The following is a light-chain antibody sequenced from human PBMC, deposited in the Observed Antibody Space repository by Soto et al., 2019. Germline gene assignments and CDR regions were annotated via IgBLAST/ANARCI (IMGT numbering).Light chain of an antibody. CDR1: ISDVGGYNY. V-gene: IGLV2-14*01. CDR2: AVS. J-gene: IGLJ1*01. CDR3: CSYTVSGTYV. Sequence: QSSLAQPASVSGSPGQSITISCTGTISDVGGYNYVCWYQQHPGKAPKLMIYAVSNRPSGVSNRFSGSKSGNTATLTISGLQAEDEANYYCCSYTVSGTYVFGTGTKVTVL.